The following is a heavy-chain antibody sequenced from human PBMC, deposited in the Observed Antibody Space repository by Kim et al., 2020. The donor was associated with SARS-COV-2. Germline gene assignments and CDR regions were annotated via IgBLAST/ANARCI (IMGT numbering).Heavy chain of an antibody. J-gene: IGHJ4*02. CDR3: AKEAVGVGATTGLLDY. Sequence: SGKGRFTISRDKSKNTLYLQMNSLRAEDTAVYYCAKEAVGVGATTGLLDYWGQGTLVTVSS. V-gene: IGHV3-30*02. D-gene: IGHD1-26*01.